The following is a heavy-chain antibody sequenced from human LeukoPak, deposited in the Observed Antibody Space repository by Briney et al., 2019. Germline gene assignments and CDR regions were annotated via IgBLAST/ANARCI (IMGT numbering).Heavy chain of an antibody. Sequence: ASVKVSCKASGYTFTSYGISWVRQAPVQGLEWMGWISAYNGNTNYAQKLQGRVTMTTDTSTSTAYMELRSLRSDDTAVYYCARVKGSSSWYYYYYYMDVWGKGTTVTVSS. J-gene: IGHJ6*03. V-gene: IGHV1-18*01. CDR3: ARVKGSSSWYYYYYYMDV. CDR2: ISAYNGNT. D-gene: IGHD6-13*01. CDR1: GYTFTSYG.